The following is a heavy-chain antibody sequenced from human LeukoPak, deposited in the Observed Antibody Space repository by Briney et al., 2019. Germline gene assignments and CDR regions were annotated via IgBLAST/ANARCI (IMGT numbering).Heavy chain of an antibody. J-gene: IGHJ3*02. CDR2: ISYDGSNK. Sequence: GGSLRLSCAASGFTFSSYAMHWVRQAPGKGLKWVAVISYDGSNKYYADSVKGRFTISRDNSKNTLYLQMNSLRAEDTAVYYCAREWGTGEGAFDIWGQGTMVTVSS. CDR3: AREWGTGEGAFDI. CDR1: GFTFSSYA. V-gene: IGHV3-30-3*01. D-gene: IGHD7-27*01.